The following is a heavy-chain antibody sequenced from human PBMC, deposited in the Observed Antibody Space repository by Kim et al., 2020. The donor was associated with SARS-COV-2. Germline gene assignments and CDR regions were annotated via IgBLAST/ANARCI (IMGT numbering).Heavy chain of an antibody. D-gene: IGHD3-16*02. CDR2: INTDTGNP. CDR1: GYTFTNNA. J-gene: IGHJ4*02. Sequence: ASVKVSCKASGYTFTNNAIRWVRQAPGQGLEWMGCINTDTGNPTYAQAFTRRFVFSVDTSVTTAYLQISSLEAEDTALYYCARVIWGTYRYTDYWGQGTLVTVSS. CDR3: ARVIWGTYRYTDY. V-gene: IGHV7-4-1*02.